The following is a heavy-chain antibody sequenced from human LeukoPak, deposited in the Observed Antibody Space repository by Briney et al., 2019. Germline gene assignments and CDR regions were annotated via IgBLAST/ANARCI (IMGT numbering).Heavy chain of an antibody. J-gene: IGHJ4*02. CDR1: EFSVGSNY. D-gene: IGHD1-20*01. Sequence: GGSLRLSCAASEFSVGSNYMTWVRQAPGKGLEWVSLIYSGGSTYYADSVKGRFTISRDNSKNTLYLQMNSLRAEDTAVYYCARERYNWNQYYFDYWGQGTLVTISS. CDR3: ARERYNWNQYYFDY. V-gene: IGHV3-66*01. CDR2: IYSGGST.